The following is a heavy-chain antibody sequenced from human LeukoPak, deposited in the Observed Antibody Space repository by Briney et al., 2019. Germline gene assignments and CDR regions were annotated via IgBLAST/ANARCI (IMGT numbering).Heavy chain of an antibody. D-gene: IGHD1-26*01. CDR3: VRDWEGFNFDI. CDR2: IHNSGGT. V-gene: IGHV4-59*01. CDR1: GGSFRSYH. Sequence: SETLSLTCTVSGGSFRSYHWSWIRQSPGEGLEWIAYIHNSGGTRYNPSLQSRVTISVDTSKNQFSLKLRSVTAADTAVYYCVRDWEGFNFDIWGQGTIVTVSS. J-gene: IGHJ3*02.